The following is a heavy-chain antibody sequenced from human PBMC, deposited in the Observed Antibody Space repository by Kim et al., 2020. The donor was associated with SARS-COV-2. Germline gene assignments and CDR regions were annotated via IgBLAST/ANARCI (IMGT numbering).Heavy chain of an antibody. CDR2: IYYSGST. Sequence: SETLSLTCTVSGVSISSYYWSWIRQPPGKGLEWIGYIYYSGSTNYNPYIKSRVTISVDTSKNQFALKLRSVTAADTAVYYCARGKRLTTVTDFDYWRQGTLDTVSS. V-gene: IGHV4-59*01. J-gene: IGHJ4*02. CDR3: ARGKRLTTVTDFDY. CDR1: GVSISSYY. D-gene: IGHD4-17*01.